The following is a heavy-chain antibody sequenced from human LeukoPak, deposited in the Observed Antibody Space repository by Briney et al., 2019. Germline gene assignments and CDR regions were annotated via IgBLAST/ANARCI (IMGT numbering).Heavy chain of an antibody. Sequence: AASVKVSCKASGYTFTGYYMHWVRQAPGQGLEWMGWINPNSGGTNYAQKFQGRVTMTRDTSISTAYMELSRLRSDDTAVYYCARDLQSSSGYYYVVGYWGQGTLVTVSS. D-gene: IGHD3-22*01. CDR1: GYTFTGYY. V-gene: IGHV1-2*02. CDR2: INPNSGGT. J-gene: IGHJ4*02. CDR3: ARDLQSSSGYYYVVGY.